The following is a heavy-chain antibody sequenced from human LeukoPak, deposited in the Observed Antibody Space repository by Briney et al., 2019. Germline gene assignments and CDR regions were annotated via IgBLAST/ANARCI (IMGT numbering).Heavy chain of an antibody. J-gene: IGHJ4*02. CDR1: GFTFSSYW. Sequence: GGSLRLSCAASGFTFSSYWMSWVRQAPGKGLEWVANIKQDGSEKYYVDSVKGRFTISRDNAKNSLYLQMNSLRAEDTAVYYCARDYYDFWSGYYRLFDYWGQGTLVTVSS. V-gene: IGHV3-7*01. D-gene: IGHD3-3*01. CDR3: ARDYYDFWSGYYRLFDY. CDR2: IKQDGSEK.